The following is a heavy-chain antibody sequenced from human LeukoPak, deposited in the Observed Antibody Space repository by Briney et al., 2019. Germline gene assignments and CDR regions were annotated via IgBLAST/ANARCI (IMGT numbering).Heavy chain of an antibody. Sequence: GGPLRLSCAASGFTFSSYGMHWVRQAPGKGLEWVAVIWYDGSNKYYADSVKGRFTISRDNSKNTLYLQMNSLRAEDTAVYYCARDSDYGDYVGYFDYWGQGTLVTVSS. CDR3: ARDSDYGDYVGYFDY. CDR2: IWYDGSNK. D-gene: IGHD4-17*01. J-gene: IGHJ4*02. CDR1: GFTFSSYG. V-gene: IGHV3-33*01.